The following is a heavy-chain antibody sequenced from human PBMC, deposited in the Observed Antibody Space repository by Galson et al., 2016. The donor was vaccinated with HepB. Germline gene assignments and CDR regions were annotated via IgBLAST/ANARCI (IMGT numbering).Heavy chain of an antibody. J-gene: IGHJ4*02. D-gene: IGHD2-2*02. CDR2: ISSAGGYL. CDR3: AKDISALVLPAAIDY. CDR1: GFTFSIYT. Sequence: SLRLSCAASGFTFSIYTMNWVRQAPGKGLEWVSSISSAGGYLYYADSVEGRFTISRDQSNNTLHLQMNSLRAEDTAIYFCAKDISALVLPAAIDYWGQGTLVTVSS. V-gene: IGHV3-21*04.